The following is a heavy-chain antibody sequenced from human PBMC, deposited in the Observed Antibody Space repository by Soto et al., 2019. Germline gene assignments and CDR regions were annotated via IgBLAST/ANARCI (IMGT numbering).Heavy chain of an antibody. D-gene: IGHD6-13*01. CDR3: ARRWLDGSSPAFWFDP. V-gene: IGHV5-10-1*01. J-gene: IGHJ5*02. CDR2: IDPSDSYT. CDR1: GYSFTSYW. Sequence: EVQLVQSGAEVKKPGESLRISCKGSGYSFTSYWISWVRQMPGKGLEWMGRIDPSDSYTNYSPSFQGHVTISADKSISTAYLQWSSLKASDTAMYYCARRWLDGSSPAFWFDPWGQGTLVTVSS.